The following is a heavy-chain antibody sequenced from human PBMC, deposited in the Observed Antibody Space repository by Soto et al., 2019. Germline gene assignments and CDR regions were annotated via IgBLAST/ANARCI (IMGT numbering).Heavy chain of an antibody. J-gene: IGHJ4*02. CDR3: ARDYLPGGVDY. V-gene: IGHV4-59*01. Sequence: PSETLGLTCTLSVGSISIYYWSWIRQPPGKGLEWIGYIYYSGSTNYNPSLKSRVTISVDTSKNQFSLKLSSVTAADTALYYCARDYLPGGVDYWGQGTLVTVSS. CDR2: IYYSGST. D-gene: IGHD3-10*01. CDR1: VGSISIYY.